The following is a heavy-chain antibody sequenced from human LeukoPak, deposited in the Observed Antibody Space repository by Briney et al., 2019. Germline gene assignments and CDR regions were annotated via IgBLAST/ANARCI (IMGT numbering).Heavy chain of an antibody. CDR1: GFTFSSYA. D-gene: IGHD3-22*01. Sequence: GGSLRLSCAASGFTFSSYAMHWVRQAPGKGLEWVAVIWYDGSNKYYADSVKGQFTISRDNSKNTLYLQMNSLRAEDTAVYYCARGSPVTYYYDSSGYYRDAFDIWGQGTMVTVSS. CDR2: IWYDGSNK. V-gene: IGHV3-33*08. CDR3: ARGSPVTYYYDSSGYYRDAFDI. J-gene: IGHJ3*02.